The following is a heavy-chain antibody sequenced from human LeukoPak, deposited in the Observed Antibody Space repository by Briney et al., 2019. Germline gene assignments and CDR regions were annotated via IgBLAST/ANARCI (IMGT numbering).Heavy chain of an antibody. Sequence: ASVKVSCKASEGTFSTFAIGWVRQAPGQGFEWMGRIIPTSSVPNYAQKFRDRLTISADASARTAYLELSSLTSDDTAVYYCAREPRVGESTSTFWGQGTLVTVSS. CDR3: AREPRVGESTSTF. V-gene: IGHV1-69*13. CDR2: IIPTSSVP. CDR1: EGTFSTFA. J-gene: IGHJ4*02. D-gene: IGHD3-16*01.